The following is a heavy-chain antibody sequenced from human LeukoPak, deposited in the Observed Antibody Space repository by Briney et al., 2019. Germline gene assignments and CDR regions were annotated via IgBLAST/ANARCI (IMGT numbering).Heavy chain of an antibody. D-gene: IGHD3-9*01. V-gene: IGHV1-69*04. CDR1: GVTFSSYA. CDR3: ARAYDILTGYFPLGFDY. J-gene: IGHJ4*02. CDR2: IIPILGIA. Sequence: SLKVSSKASGVTFSSYAISWVRQAPGQGLEWMGSIIPILGIANSAQKFQGRVTITADKSTSTAYMELSSLRSEDTAVYYCARAYDILTGYFPLGFDYWGQGTLVTVSS.